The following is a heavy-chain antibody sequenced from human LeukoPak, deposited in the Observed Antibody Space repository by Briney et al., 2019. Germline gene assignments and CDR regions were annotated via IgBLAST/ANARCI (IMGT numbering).Heavy chain of an antibody. CDR1: GYTFTGYY. CDR3: ARRRDYGSGSYFPFDY. Sequence: ASVKVSCKASGYTFTGYYMHWVRQAPGQGLEGMGWINPNSGGTNYAQKFQGRVTMTRNTSINTAYMELSSLRSEDTAVYYCARRRDYGSGSYFPFDYWGQGTLVTVSS. CDR2: INPNSGGT. V-gene: IGHV1-2*02. D-gene: IGHD3-10*01. J-gene: IGHJ4*02.